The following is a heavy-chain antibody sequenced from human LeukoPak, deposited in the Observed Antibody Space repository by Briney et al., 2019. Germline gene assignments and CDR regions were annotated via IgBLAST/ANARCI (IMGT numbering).Heavy chain of an antibody. J-gene: IGHJ4*02. Sequence: GESLKISCKGSGYSFTNYWIGWVRQMPGKGLEWMGIIYPTDSDTRYSPSFQGQVTISADKSIPTAYLPWSSLKASDTAIYYCARQGPYSHYDYWGQGTLVTVSS. V-gene: IGHV5-51*01. CDR1: GYSFTNYW. D-gene: IGHD4-11*01. CDR2: IYPTDSDT. CDR3: ARQGPYSHYDY.